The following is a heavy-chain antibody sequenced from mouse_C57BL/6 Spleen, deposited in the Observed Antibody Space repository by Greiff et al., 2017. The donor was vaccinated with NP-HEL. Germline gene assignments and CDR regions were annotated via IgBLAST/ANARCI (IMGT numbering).Heavy chain of an antibody. Sequence: VQLKQSGPELVKPGASVKISCKASGYSFTGYYMNWVKQSPEKSLEWIGEINPSTGGTTYNQKFKAKATLTVDKSSSTAYMQLKSLTSEDSAVYYCARGGYYYGSSPYYFDYWGQGTTLTVSS. CDR3: ARGGYYYGSSPYYFDY. J-gene: IGHJ2*01. CDR1: GYSFTGYY. V-gene: IGHV1-42*01. D-gene: IGHD1-1*01. CDR2: INPSTGGT.